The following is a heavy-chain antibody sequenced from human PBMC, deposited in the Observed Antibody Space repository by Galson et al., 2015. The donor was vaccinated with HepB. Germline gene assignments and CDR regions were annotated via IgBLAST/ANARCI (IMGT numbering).Heavy chain of an antibody. D-gene: IGHD5/OR15-5a*01. CDR1: GFTFGDYA. J-gene: IGHJ6*03. Sequence: SLRLSCAASGFTFGDYAMSWFRQAPGKGLEWVGFIRSKAYGGTTEYAASVKGRFTISRDDSKSIAYLQMNSLKTEDTAVYYCTRESISTTLYYYYYMDVWGKGTTVTVSS. V-gene: IGHV3-49*03. CDR3: TRESISTTLYYYYYMDV. CDR2: IRSKAYGGTT.